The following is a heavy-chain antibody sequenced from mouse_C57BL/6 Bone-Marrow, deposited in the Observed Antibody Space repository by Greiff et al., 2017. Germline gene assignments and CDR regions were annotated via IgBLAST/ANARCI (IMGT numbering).Heavy chain of an antibody. CDR3: ARHGYYPSPYAMDY. CDR1: GFTFSSYT. V-gene: IGHV5-9*01. D-gene: IGHD2-3*01. J-gene: IGHJ4*01. CDR2: ISGGGGNT. Sequence: EVHLVESGGGLVKPGGSLKLSCAASGFTFSSYTMSWVRQTPEKRLEWVATISGGGGNTYYPDSVKGRFTISRDNAKNTLYLQMSSLRSEDTALYYCARHGYYPSPYAMDYWGQGTSVTVSS.